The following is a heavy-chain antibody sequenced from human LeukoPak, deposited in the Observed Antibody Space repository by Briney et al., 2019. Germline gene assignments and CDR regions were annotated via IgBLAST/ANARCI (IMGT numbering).Heavy chain of an antibody. D-gene: IGHD6-13*01. CDR1: GGSISTYY. Sequence: SETLSLTCTVSGGSISTYYWSWIRQPPGKGLEWIGYIYNSGSTNYNPSLKSRVTISVDTSKTQFSLKLSSVTAADTAVYYCARENSNSWYLDYWGQGTLVTVSS. V-gene: IGHV4-59*01. CDR3: ARENSNSWYLDY. CDR2: IYNSGST. J-gene: IGHJ4*02.